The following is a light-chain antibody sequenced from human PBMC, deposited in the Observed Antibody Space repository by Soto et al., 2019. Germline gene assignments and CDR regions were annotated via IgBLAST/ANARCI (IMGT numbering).Light chain of an antibody. Sequence: DIVMTQSPDSLAVSLGERATINCKSSQSVLYSSNNKNYLAWYQQKPGQPPKLLIYWASTRESGVPDRFSGSGSGTDFTLTICSLPAEDVAVYYCQQYVSLPLTFGGGTNVEIK. CDR1: QSVLYSSNNKNY. J-gene: IGKJ4*01. V-gene: IGKV4-1*01. CDR2: WAS. CDR3: QQYVSLPLT.